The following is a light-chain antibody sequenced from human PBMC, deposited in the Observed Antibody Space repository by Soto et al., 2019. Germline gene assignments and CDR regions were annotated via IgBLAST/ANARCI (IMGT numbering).Light chain of an antibody. CDR1: QSISSY. J-gene: IGKJ5*01. CDR3: QQSYSTPIN. CDR2: AAS. V-gene: IGKV1-39*01. Sequence: EIQITQSPSSLSASALRRINITCMASQSISSYLNWYQQKPGKAPKLLIYAASSLQSGVPSRFSGSGSGTDFTLTISSLQPEDFATYYCQQSYSTPINFGQGTRRDIK.